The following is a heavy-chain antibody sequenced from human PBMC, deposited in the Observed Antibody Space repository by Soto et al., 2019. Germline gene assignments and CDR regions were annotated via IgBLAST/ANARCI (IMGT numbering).Heavy chain of an antibody. CDR3: AMGVHGFVSGDTKFYAMDY. CDR2: MTPNSDKT. Sequence: QVHMVQSGAEVKNPGASVQVACTAPGYDFNIYDMHWGRQATGQGLEWMGWMTPNSDKTGYAPKIQGRVTMTMYASKSTVFMGMISQASVDTGVVICAMGVHGFVSGDTKFYAMDYWGQATTVSVPS. J-gene: IGHJ6*02. D-gene: IGHD3-3*01. V-gene: IGHV1-8*02. CDR1: GYDFNIYD.